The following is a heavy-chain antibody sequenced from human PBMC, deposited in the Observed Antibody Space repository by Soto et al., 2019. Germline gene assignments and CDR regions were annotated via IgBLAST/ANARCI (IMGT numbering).Heavy chain of an antibody. J-gene: IGHJ3*02. Sequence: ASVKVSCKASGYTFTSYGISWVRQAPGQGLEWMGWISAYNGNTNYAQKLQGRVTMTTDTSTSTAYMELRSLKSDDTAVYYCARISLGVLTDDYRDQDAFDIWGQGTMVTVSS. CDR3: ARISLGVLTDDYRDQDAFDI. V-gene: IGHV1-18*01. D-gene: IGHD4-17*01. CDR2: ISAYNGNT. CDR1: GYTFTSYG.